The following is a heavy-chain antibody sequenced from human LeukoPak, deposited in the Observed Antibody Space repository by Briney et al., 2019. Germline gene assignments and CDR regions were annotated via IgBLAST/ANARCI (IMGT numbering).Heavy chain of an antibody. CDR3: AKDRDTSGWFSYYFDY. Sequence: PGGSLRLSCAASGFTFSSYAMTWVRQAPGKGLEWVSSISDSGSTTHYTDSVKGRFTISRDNSKNTLYLQMNSLRAEDTAVYYCAKDRDTSGWFSYYFDYWGQGTLVTVSS. CDR2: ISDSGSTT. V-gene: IGHV3-23*01. CDR1: GFTFSSYA. J-gene: IGHJ4*02. D-gene: IGHD6-19*01.